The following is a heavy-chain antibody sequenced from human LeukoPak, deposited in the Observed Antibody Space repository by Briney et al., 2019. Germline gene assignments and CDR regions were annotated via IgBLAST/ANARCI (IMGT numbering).Heavy chain of an antibody. D-gene: IGHD1-26*01. Sequence: TGGSLRLSCAASGFTVSSNYMSWVRQAPGKGLEWVSVIYSGGSTYYADSVKGRFTISRDNSKNTLYLQMNSLRAEDTAVYYCAREGVGATTPVLYYFDYWGQGALVTVSS. CDR3: AREGVGATTPVLYYFDY. V-gene: IGHV3-66*01. CDR1: GFTVSSNY. CDR2: IYSGGST. J-gene: IGHJ4*02.